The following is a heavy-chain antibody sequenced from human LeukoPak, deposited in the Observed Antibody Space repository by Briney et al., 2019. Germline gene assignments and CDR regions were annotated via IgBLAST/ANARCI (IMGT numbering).Heavy chain of an antibody. D-gene: IGHD3-22*01. CDR2: IKEDGSDK. J-gene: IGHJ4*02. V-gene: IGHV3-7*01. Sequence: PGGSLRLSCAASGFTFNKYAMSWVRQAPGKGLEWVANIKEDGSDKYYVGSVKGRFTISRDNAKNSLYLQMNNLRAEDMGVYYCATDGGYFKHDYWGQGTLVTVSS. CDR3: ATDGGYFKHDY. CDR1: GFTFNKYA.